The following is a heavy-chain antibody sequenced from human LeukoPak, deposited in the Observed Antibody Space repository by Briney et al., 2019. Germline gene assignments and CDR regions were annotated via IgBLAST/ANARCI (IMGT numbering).Heavy chain of an antibody. Sequence: SETLSLTCTVSGGSVSSDYWNWIRQPPGKGLEWIGYIHNNGNTNDNPSLKSRVTISMDASKNQFSLRLSSVTAADTALYYCARRSTYGFFDYWGQGTLVTISS. CDR3: ARRSTYGFFDY. V-gene: IGHV4-59*08. D-gene: IGHD4-17*01. J-gene: IGHJ4*02. CDR2: IHNNGNT. CDR1: GGSVSSDY.